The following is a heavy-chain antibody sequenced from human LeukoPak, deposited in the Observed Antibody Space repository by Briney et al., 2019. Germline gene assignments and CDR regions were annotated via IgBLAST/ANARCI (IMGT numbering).Heavy chain of an antibody. CDR2: TRQDGRKE. J-gene: IGHJ6*02. V-gene: IGHV3-7*01. Sequence: GGSLRLSCVASGFRISDFYMSWVRQVPGKGLEWLANTRQDGRKEFYADSVKGRFTVSGDNAKNSLYLQMNSLRAEDTAVYYCARDGGYCSGGSCPTDYYGMDVWGQGTTVTVSS. CDR1: GFRISDFY. CDR3: ARDGGYCSGGSCPTDYYGMDV. D-gene: IGHD2-15*01.